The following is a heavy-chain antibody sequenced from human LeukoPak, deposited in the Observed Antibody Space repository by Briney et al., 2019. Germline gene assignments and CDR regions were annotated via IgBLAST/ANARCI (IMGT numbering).Heavy chain of an antibody. Sequence: PGRSLRLSCAASGFTFSSYAMHWVHQAPGKGLEWVAVISYDGSNKYYADSVKGRFTISRDNSKNTLYLQMNSLRAEDTAVYYCARGTRGYSRIENWGQGTLVTVSS. CDR1: GFTFSSYA. V-gene: IGHV3-30-3*01. D-gene: IGHD5-18*01. CDR3: ARGTRGYSRIEN. J-gene: IGHJ4*02. CDR2: ISYDGSNK.